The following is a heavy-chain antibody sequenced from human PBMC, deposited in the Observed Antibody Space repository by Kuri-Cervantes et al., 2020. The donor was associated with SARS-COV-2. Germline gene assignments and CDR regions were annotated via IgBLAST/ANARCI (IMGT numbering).Heavy chain of an antibody. V-gene: IGHV1-18*01. D-gene: IGHD6-13*01. CDR2: ISAYNGNT. Sequence: ALVKVSCKASGYTFTSYGISWVRQAPGQGLEWMGWISAYNGNTNYAQKLQGRVTMTTDTSTSTAYMELRSLRSDDTAVYYCARDRIAAAGFSCQEYWGQGTLVTVSS. CDR3: ARDRIAAAGFSCQEY. CDR1: GYTFTSYG. J-gene: IGHJ4*02.